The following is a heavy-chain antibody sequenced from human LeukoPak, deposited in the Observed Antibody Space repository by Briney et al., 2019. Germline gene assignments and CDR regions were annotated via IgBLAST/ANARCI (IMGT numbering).Heavy chain of an antibody. D-gene: IGHD3-10*01. CDR3: AKNRLVRGTYYFDY. Sequence: PGGSLRLSCAASGFTFSSYSMNWVRQAPGKGLEWVSAISGSGGSTYYADSVKGRFTISRDNSKNTLYLQMNSLRAEDTAVYYCAKNRLVRGTYYFDYWGQGTLVTVSS. CDR1: GFTFSSYS. CDR2: ISGSGGST. V-gene: IGHV3-23*01. J-gene: IGHJ4*02.